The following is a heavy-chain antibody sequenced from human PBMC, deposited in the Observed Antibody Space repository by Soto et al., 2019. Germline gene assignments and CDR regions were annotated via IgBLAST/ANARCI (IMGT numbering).Heavy chain of an antibody. CDR3: ARQYSSSSEVDY. CDR1: GGSISSSSYY. J-gene: IGHJ4*02. CDR2: IYYSRST. D-gene: IGHD6-6*01. Sequence: SETLSLTCTVSGGSISSSSYYWGWIRQPPGKGLEWIGSIYYSRSTYYNPSLKSRVTISVDTSKNQFSLKLSSVTAADTAVYYCARQYSSSSEVDYWGQGTLVTVSS. V-gene: IGHV4-39*01.